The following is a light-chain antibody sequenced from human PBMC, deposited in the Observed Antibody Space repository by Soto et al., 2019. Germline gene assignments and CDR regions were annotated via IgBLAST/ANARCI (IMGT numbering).Light chain of an antibody. J-gene: IGLJ1*01. CDR1: SSDVGGYNY. CDR2: EVS. V-gene: IGLV2-14*01. CDR3: SSYTSSSTPYV. Sequence: QSALTQPASVSGSPGQSITISCTGTSSDVGGYNYVSWYQQHPGKAPKLMIYEVSNRPSGVSNRCSGSKSGNTASLTISGLKAEDEADYYCSSYTSSSTPYVFGTGTKLTVL.